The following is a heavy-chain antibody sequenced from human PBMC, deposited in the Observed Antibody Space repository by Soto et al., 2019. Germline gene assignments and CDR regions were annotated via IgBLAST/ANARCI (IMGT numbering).Heavy chain of an antibody. CDR1: GGSISSYY. CDR3: AREIPGYSYGQPFDY. CDR2: IYYSGST. D-gene: IGHD5-18*01. Sequence: SETLSLTCTVSGGSISSYYWSWIRQPPGKGLEWIGYIYYSGSTNYNPSLKSRVTISVDTSKNQFSLELSSVTAADTAVYYCAREIPGYSYGQPFDYWGQGTLVTVSS. J-gene: IGHJ4*02. V-gene: IGHV4-59*01.